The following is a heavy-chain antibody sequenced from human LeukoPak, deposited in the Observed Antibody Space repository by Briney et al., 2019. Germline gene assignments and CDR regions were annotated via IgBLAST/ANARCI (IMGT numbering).Heavy chain of an antibody. D-gene: IGHD2-2*01. V-gene: IGHV4-34*01. CDR1: GGSFSGYY. CDR2: INHSGGT. J-gene: IGHJ5*02. CDR3: ARAPYCSSTSCYVDWFDP. Sequence: SETLSLTCAVYGGSFSGYYWSWIRQPPGKGLEWIGEINHSGGTNYNPSLKSRVTISVDTSKNQFSLKLSSVTAADTAVYYCARAPYCSSTSCYVDWFDPWGQGTLVTVSS.